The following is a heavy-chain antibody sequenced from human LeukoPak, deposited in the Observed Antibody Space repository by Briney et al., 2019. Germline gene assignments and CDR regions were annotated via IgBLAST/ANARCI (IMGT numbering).Heavy chain of an antibody. D-gene: IGHD6-19*01. Sequence: GGSLTLSCVASGLAFNQYNMHWVRQATGKGLEWVYQATWESATIYYANSVKNRLTNFRDNSKNALYPQMNYLSTDDTAPNYCGKDLAGCYHLDYWGKGTMVTVSS. V-gene: IGHV3-43*01. J-gene: IGHJ4*02. CDR3: GKDLAGCYHLDY. CDR2: ATWESATI. CDR1: GLAFNQYN.